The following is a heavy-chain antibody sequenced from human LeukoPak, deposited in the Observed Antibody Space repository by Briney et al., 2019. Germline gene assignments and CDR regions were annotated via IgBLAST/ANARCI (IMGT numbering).Heavy chain of an antibody. CDR2: IYYSGST. D-gene: IGHD3-10*01. V-gene: IGHV4-30-4*08. Sequence: TFDDYAMHWIRQPPGKGLEWIGYIYYSGSTYYNPSLKSRVTISVDTSKNQFSLKLSSVTAADTAVYYCARGLWFGELSLSWFDPWGQGTLVTVSS. J-gene: IGHJ5*02. CDR1: TFDDYA. CDR3: ARGLWFGELSLSWFDP.